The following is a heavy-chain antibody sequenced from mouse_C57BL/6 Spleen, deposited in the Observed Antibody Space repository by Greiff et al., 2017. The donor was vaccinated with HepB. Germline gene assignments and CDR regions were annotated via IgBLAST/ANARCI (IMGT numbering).Heavy chain of an antibody. CDR3: ARNYDYGGAMDY. D-gene: IGHD2-4*01. Sequence: EVKLVESGGGLVKPGGSLKLSCAASGFTFSDYGMHWVRQAPEKGLEWVAYISSGSSTIYYADTVKGRFTISRDNAKNTLFLQMTSLRSEDTAMYYCARNYDYGGAMDYWGQGTSVTVSS. V-gene: IGHV5-17*01. CDR1: GFTFSDYG. CDR2: ISSGSSTI. J-gene: IGHJ4*01.